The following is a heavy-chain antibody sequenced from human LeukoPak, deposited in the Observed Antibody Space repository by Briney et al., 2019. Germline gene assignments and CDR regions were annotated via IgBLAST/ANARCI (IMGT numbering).Heavy chain of an antibody. D-gene: IGHD5-12*01. Sequence: SETLSLTCSVSGGSVSLSNYYWTWIRLPPGKGLEWIGGIYSSGSTNYNPSLKSRVTFSVDTSKNQFSLKLSSVTAADTAVYYCARGRGYSDYGSIDYWGQGTLVTVSS. CDR2: IYSSGST. CDR3: ARGRGYSDYGSIDY. V-gene: IGHV4-61*01. CDR1: GGSVSLSNYY. J-gene: IGHJ4*02.